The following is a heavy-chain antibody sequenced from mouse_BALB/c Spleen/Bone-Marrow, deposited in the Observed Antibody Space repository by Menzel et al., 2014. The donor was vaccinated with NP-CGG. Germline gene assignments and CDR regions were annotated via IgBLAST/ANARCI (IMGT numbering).Heavy chain of an antibody. CDR2: ISSGSSNI. CDR3: TRGGNWDDFDY. D-gene: IGHD4-1*01. CDR1: GFTFSSFG. J-gene: IGHJ2*01. V-gene: IGHV5-17*02. Sequence: EVKLMESGGGLVQPGGSRKLSCAASGFTFSSFGMHWVRQAPEKGLEWVAYISSGSSNICYADTVKGRFTISRDNPKNTLFLQMTSLRSEDTAMYYCTRGGNWDDFDYWGQGTTLTVSS.